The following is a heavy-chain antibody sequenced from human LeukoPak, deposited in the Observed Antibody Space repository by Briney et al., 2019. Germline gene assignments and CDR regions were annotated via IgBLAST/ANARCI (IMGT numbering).Heavy chain of an antibody. CDR2: IYYSGST. Sequence: PSETLSLTCTVPGGSISSSSYYWGWIRQPPGKGLEWIGSIYYSGSTYYNPSLKSRVTISVDTSKNQFSLKLSSVTAADTAVYYCARHGYSSGWTPAEYFQHWGQGTLVTVSS. CDR3: ARHGYSSGWTPAEYFQH. CDR1: GGSISSSSYY. D-gene: IGHD6-19*01. J-gene: IGHJ1*01. V-gene: IGHV4-39*01.